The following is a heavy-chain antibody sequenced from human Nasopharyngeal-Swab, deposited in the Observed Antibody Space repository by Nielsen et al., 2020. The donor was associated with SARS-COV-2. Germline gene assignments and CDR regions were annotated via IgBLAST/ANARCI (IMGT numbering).Heavy chain of an antibody. CDR3: AKESYDSSGYYYDFDY. D-gene: IGHD3-22*01. J-gene: IGHJ4*02. CDR1: GFTFDDYA. CDR2: ISWNSGSI. Sequence: GGSLRLSCAASGFTFDDYAMHWVRQAPGKGLEWVSGISWNSGSIGYADSVKGRFTISRDNAKNSLYPQMNSLRAEDTALYYCAKESYDSSGYYYDFDYWGQGTLVTVSS. V-gene: IGHV3-9*01.